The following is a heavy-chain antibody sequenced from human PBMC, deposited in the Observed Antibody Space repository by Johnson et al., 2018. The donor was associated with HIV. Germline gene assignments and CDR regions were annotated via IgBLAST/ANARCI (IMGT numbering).Heavy chain of an antibody. Sequence: VQLVESGGGVVQPGRSLRLSCAASGFTFSNYVMHWVRQAPGKGLEWVANIKQDGSEKNYVDSVKGRFTISRDNAKNSLYLQMNSLRAEDRAVYYCAVLCSGCADAFDMWGQGTMVTVS. D-gene: IGHD3-10*01. CDR3: AVLCSGCADAFDM. J-gene: IGHJ3*02. V-gene: IGHV3-7*01. CDR1: GFTFSNYV. CDR2: IKQDGSEK.